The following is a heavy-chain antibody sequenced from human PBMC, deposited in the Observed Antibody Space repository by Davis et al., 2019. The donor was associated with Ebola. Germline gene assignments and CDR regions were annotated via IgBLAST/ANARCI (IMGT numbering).Heavy chain of an antibody. CDR3: AKAIAVAGGRMDV. J-gene: IGHJ6*04. Sequence: PGGSLRLSCAASGFTFSNYAMTWVRQAPGKGLEWVSTISGSGGSTYYADSVKGRFTISRDNSKNTLYLQMNSLRAEDTAVYYCAKAIAVAGGRMDVWGKGTTVTVSS. D-gene: IGHD6-19*01. CDR2: ISGSGGST. CDR1: GFTFSNYA. V-gene: IGHV3-23*01.